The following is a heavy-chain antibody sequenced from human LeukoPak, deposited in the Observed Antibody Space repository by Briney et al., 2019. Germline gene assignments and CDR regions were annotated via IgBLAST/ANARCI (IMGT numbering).Heavy chain of an antibody. J-gene: IGHJ6*03. CDR2: ISSSSTYI. CDR1: GFIFSSYS. Sequence: GGSLRLSCAASGFIFSSYSLNWVRQAPGKGLEWVSSISSSSTYIYYADSVKGRFTISRDNAKNSLYLQMNSLRAEDTAVYYCASTSRNYYYYMDVWGKGTTVTVSS. CDR3: ASTSRNYYYYMDV. V-gene: IGHV3-21*01. D-gene: IGHD3-16*01.